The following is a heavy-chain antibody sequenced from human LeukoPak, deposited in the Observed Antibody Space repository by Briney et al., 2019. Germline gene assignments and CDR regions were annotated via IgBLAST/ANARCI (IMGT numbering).Heavy chain of an antibody. CDR2: ISGSGGST. Sequence: GGSLRLSCAASGYTFSSYAMSWVRQAPGKRLEWVSAISGSGGSTYYADSVKGRFTISRDNSKNTLYLQMNSLRAEDTAVYYCAKDIQTDSSSWVHWGQGTLVTVSS. V-gene: IGHV3-23*01. CDR3: AKDIQTDSSSWVH. CDR1: GYTFSSYA. D-gene: IGHD6-13*01. J-gene: IGHJ4*02.